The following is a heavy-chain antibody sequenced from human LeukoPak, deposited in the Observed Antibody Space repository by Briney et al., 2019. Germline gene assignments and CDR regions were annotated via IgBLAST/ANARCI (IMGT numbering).Heavy chain of an antibody. V-gene: IGHV3-48*02. CDR1: GFTFIDSN. D-gene: IGHD5-24*01. Sequence: AGGSLRLSCAAPGFTFIDSNMIWVRQAPGRGLEWISYISYSGDTTYYADSVKGRFTISRDDAKNSLYLQMNSLRDEDSAVYYCARGLPKDGYKTFDYWGQGTPVTVSS. J-gene: IGHJ4*02. CDR3: ARGLPKDGYKTFDY. CDR2: ISYSGDTT.